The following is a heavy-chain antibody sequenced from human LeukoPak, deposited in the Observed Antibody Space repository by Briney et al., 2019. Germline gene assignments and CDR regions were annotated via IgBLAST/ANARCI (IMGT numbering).Heavy chain of an antibody. Sequence: EASVKVPCKASGGTFSSYAISWVRQAPGQGLEWMGGIIPIFGTANYAQKFQGRVTITTDESTSTAYMELSSLRSEDTAVYYCASSEYSSGWYVYWGQGTLVTVSS. J-gene: IGHJ4*02. CDR1: GGTFSSYA. CDR2: IIPIFGTA. D-gene: IGHD6-19*01. V-gene: IGHV1-69*05. CDR3: ASSEYSSGWYVY.